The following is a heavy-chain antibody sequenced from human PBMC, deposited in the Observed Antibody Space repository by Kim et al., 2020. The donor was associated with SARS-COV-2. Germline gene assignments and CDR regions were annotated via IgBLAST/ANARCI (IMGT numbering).Heavy chain of an antibody. CDR3: ASRVGRYYDSSGDQTDAFDI. V-gene: IGHV1-46*01. J-gene: IGHJ3*02. Sequence: ASVKVSCKASGYTFTSYYMHWVRQAPGQGLEWMGIINPSGGSTSYAQKFQGRVTMNRDTSTSTVYMELSSLRSEDTAVYYCASRVGRYYDSSGDQTDAFDIWGQGTMVTVSS. CDR1: GYTFTSYY. CDR2: INPSGGST. D-gene: IGHD3-22*01.